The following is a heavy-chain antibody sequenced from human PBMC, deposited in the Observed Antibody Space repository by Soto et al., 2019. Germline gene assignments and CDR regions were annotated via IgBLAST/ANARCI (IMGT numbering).Heavy chain of an antibody. Sequence: GGSLRLSCAGSGFTFGDSYMSWIRQAPGKGLEWLSYISPGSRYPAYADSVKGRFTISRDNAKRSQYLQMMSLTAEDTAIYYCGRGGGGGLFDPLGQGTMVTVSS. J-gene: IGHJ5*02. CDR2: ISPGSRYP. D-gene: IGHD2-15*01. CDR1: GFTFGDSY. CDR3: GRGGGGGLFDP. V-gene: IGHV3-11*06.